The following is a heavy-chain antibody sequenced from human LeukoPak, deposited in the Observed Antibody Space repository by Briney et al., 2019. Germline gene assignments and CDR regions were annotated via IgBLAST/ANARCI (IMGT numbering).Heavy chain of an antibody. J-gene: IGHJ4*02. Sequence: ASVRVSCKASGYTFTSFGISWVRQAPGQGLEWMGWISPYNGSTNYPQKVQGRITVTTDTSTSTAYMELRSLRSDDTAVYYCARDKNHYDTRGDFWGQGTLVTVSS. CDR1: GYTFTSFG. V-gene: IGHV1-18*01. CDR3: ARDKNHYDTRGDF. CDR2: ISPYNGST. D-gene: IGHD3-22*01.